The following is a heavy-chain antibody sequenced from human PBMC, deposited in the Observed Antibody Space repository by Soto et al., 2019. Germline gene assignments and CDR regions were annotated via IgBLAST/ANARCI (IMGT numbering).Heavy chain of an antibody. CDR1: GFTFTSSA. CDR2: IVVGSGNT. D-gene: IGHD2-2*01. V-gene: IGHV1-58*02. CDR3: AAAQLGYCSSTSCLNFDY. Sequence: GASVKVSCKASGFTFTSSAMQWVRQARGQRLEWIGWIVVGSGNTNYAQKFQERVTITRDMSTSTAYMELSSLRSEDTAVYYCAAAQLGYCSSTSCLNFDYWGQGTLVTVSS. J-gene: IGHJ4*02.